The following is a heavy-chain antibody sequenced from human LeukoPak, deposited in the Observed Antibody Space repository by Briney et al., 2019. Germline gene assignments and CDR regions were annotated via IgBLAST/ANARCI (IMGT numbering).Heavy chain of an antibody. D-gene: IGHD3-16*02. CDR1: GFTFSSYG. J-gene: IGHJ4*02. CDR2: ISYDGSNK. V-gene: IGHV3-30*18. CDR3: AKVDGLRLGELSYCDY. Sequence: GGSLRLSCAASGFTFSSYGMHWVRQAPGKGLEWVAVISYDGSNKYYADSVKGRFTISRDNSKNTLYLQMNSLRAEDTAVYYCAKVDGLRLGELSYCDYWGQGTLVTVSS.